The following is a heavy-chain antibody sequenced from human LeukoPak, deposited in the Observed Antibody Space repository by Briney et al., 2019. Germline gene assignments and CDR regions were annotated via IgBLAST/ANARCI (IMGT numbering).Heavy chain of an antibody. Sequence: PGGSLRLSCAASGFTFSNAWMSWVRQAPGKGLEWVGRIKSKTDGGTTDYAAPVKGRLTISRDDSKNTPYLQMNSLKTEDTAVYYCTTVLRYAPFDYWGQGTLVTVSS. V-gene: IGHV3-15*01. D-gene: IGHD3-9*01. CDR1: GFTFSNAW. CDR3: TTVLRYAPFDY. J-gene: IGHJ4*02. CDR2: IKSKTDGGTT.